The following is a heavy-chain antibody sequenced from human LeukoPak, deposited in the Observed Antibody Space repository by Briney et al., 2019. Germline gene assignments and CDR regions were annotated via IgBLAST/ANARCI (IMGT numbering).Heavy chain of an antibody. Sequence: SETLSLTCAVYGGSFSGYYRSWIRQPPGKGLEWIGEINHSGSTNYNPSLKSRVTISIDTSKNQFSLSLSSVTAADTAVYYCARAPFWVTAARPFDYWGQGTLVTVSS. D-gene: IGHD6-6*01. V-gene: IGHV4-34*01. J-gene: IGHJ4*02. CDR1: GGSFSGYY. CDR2: INHSGST. CDR3: ARAPFWVTAARPFDY.